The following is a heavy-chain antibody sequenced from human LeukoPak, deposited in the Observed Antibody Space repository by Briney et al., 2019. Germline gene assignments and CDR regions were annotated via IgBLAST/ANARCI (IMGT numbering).Heavy chain of an antibody. V-gene: IGHV3-49*03. CDR2: IRSKAYGGTT. J-gene: IGHJ4*02. CDR3: TREVITFGGVIVIYYFDY. Sequence: GGSLRLSCTASGFTFGDYAMSWFRQAPGKGLEWVGFIRSKAYGGTTEYAASVKGRFTISRDDSKSIAYLQMNSLKTEDTAVYYCTREVITFGGVIVIYYFDYWGQGTLVTVSS. CDR1: GFTFGDYA. D-gene: IGHD3-16*02.